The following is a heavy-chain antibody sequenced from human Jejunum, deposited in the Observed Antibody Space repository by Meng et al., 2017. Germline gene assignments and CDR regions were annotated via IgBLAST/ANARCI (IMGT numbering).Heavy chain of an antibody. D-gene: IGHD3-16*01. CDR1: GFTFSDFE. V-gene: IGHV3-48*03. CDR2: ISGTGHTI. J-gene: IGHJ5*01. CDR3: AGVGLTLGGVFDS. Sequence: GESLKTSCAASGFTFSDFEMNWVRQAPGKGLEWVAYISGTGHTIYYADSVKGRFTISRDNAKNSLSLQMDSLRPEDTASYFCAGVGLTLGGVFDSWGQGTLVTVSS.